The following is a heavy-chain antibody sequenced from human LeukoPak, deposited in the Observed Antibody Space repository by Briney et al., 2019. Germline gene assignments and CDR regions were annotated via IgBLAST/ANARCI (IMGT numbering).Heavy chain of an antibody. CDR2: ISGSGGSA. CDR1: GFTLSSFE. J-gene: IGHJ4*02. CDR3: AKTGYSSGWYRIWDY. D-gene: IGHD6-19*01. Sequence: GGSLRLSCAASGFTLSSFEMSWVRQAPGKGLEWVSAISGSGGSAYYADSVKGRFTISRDNSRNSLSLQMNSLRAEDTALYYCAKTGYSSGWYRIWDYWGQGTLVTVSS. V-gene: IGHV3-23*01.